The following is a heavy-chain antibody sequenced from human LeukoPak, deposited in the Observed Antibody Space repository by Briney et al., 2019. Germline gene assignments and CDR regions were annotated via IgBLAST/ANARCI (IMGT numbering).Heavy chain of an antibody. V-gene: IGHV5-51*01. D-gene: IGHD2-15*01. Sequence: RGESLEISCKGSGYDFASYWIGWVRQMPGKGLEWMGIIYPGDSDTRYSPSFQGQVTISADKSISTAYLQWSSLKASDTAMYYCARLDCSGGSCYGFDYWGQGTLVTVSS. CDR1: GYDFASYW. CDR2: IYPGDSDT. CDR3: ARLDCSGGSCYGFDY. J-gene: IGHJ4*02.